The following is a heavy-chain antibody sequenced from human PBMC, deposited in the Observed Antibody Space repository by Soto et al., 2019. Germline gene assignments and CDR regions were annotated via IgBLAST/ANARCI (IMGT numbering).Heavy chain of an antibody. D-gene: IGHD1-26*01. V-gene: IGHV3-21*01. CDR1: GFTFSSYS. J-gene: IGHJ4*02. CDR3: ARGSLGGSYSSY. Sequence: GGSLRLSCAASGFTFSSYSMNWVRQAPGKGLEWVSSISSSSSYIYYADPVKGRFTISRDNAKNSLYLQMNSLRAEDTAVYYCARGSLGGSYSSYWGQGTLVTVSS. CDR2: ISSSSSYI.